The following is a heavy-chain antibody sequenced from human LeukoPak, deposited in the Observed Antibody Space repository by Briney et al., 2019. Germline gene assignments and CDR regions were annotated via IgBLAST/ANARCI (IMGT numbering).Heavy chain of an antibody. D-gene: IGHD6-13*01. J-gene: IGHJ4*02. V-gene: IGHV4-31*03. CDR2: IYYSGST. CDR3: ARARSAAGNFDF. CDR1: GGSISSGGYY. Sequence: SETLSLTCTVSGGSISSGGYYWSWIRQHPGKGLEWIGYIYYSGSTYYNPSLKSRVTISADTSKNQFSLKLSSVTAADTAVYFCARARSAAGNFDFWGQGTLVTVSS.